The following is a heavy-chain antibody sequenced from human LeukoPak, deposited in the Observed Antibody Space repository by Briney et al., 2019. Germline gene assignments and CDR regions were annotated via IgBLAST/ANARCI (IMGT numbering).Heavy chain of an antibody. CDR2: IYYSGST. CDR3: AGHYYGSGSYYSPSWFDP. CDR1: GGSISSSSYY. Sequence: SETLSLTCTVSGGSISSSSYYWGWLRQPQGKGLEWIVSIYYSGSTFYNPSLKSRVTISVYTSKNQFSLKLSSVTAADTAVYYCAGHYYGSGSYYSPSWFDPWGQGTLVTVSS. J-gene: IGHJ5*02. V-gene: IGHV4-39*01. D-gene: IGHD3-10*01.